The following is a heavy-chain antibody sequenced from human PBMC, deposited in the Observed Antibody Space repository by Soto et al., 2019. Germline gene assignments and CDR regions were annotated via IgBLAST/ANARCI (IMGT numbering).Heavy chain of an antibody. CDR2: IYYSGST. Sequence: SETLSLTCSVSGDSISTYYWSWIRQPPGKGLEWIGYIYYSGSTNYNPSLKSRVIISVDTSKNQFSLKLTSVTAADTAVYYCARAMGYYASGSYFDPWGQGILVTVSS. J-gene: IGHJ5*02. V-gene: IGHV4-59*01. CDR3: ARAMGYYASGSYFDP. D-gene: IGHD3-10*01. CDR1: GDSISTYY.